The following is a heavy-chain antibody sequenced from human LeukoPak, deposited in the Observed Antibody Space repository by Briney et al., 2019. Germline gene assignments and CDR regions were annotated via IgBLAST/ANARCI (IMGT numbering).Heavy chain of an antibody. CDR1: GGSISSGGYY. CDR2: LFYTGSA. CDR3: ARAGSGYSLDY. J-gene: IGHJ4*02. D-gene: IGHD3-22*01. V-gene: IGHV4-61*08. Sequence: SETLSLTCSVSGGSISSGGYYWSWIRQPPGKGLEWIGYLFYTGSANYSPSLKSRVTISVHASENQFSLKLSSVTAADTAVYYCARAGSGYSLDYWGRGTLVTVSA.